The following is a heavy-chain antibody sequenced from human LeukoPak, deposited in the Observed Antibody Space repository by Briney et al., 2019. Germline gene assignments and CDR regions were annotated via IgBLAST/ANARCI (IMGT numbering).Heavy chain of an antibody. J-gene: IGHJ5*02. CDR3: ARSGVPGAMTWFDP. Sequence: SETLSLTCAVYGGSFSGYYWSWIRQPPGKGLEWIGEINHSGSTNYNPSLKSRVTISVDTSKNQFSLKLSSVTAADTAVYYCARSGVPGAMTWFDPWGQGTLVTVSS. D-gene: IGHD2-2*01. V-gene: IGHV4-34*01. CDR2: INHSGST. CDR1: GGSFSGYY.